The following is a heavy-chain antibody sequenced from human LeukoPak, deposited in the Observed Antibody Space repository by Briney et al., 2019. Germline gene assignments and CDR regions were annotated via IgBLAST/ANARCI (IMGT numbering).Heavy chain of an antibody. Sequence: ASVKVSCKASGYTFTSYGISWVRQAPGQGLEWMGWISAYNGNTNYAQKLQGRVTMTTDTSTSTAYMELRSLRSDDTAMYYCASLMGREYSSSSPHGMDVWGQGTTVTVSS. D-gene: IGHD6-6*01. CDR1: GYTFTSYG. V-gene: IGHV1-18*01. CDR2: ISAYNGNT. J-gene: IGHJ6*02. CDR3: ASLMGREYSSSSPHGMDV.